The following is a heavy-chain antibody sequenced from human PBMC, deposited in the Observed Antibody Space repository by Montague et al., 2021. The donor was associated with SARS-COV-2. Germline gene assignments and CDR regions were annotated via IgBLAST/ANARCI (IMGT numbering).Heavy chain of an antibody. Sequence: SETLSLTCAVRGESFSGYFWTWIRQPPGKGLEWIGDTTHAGETKYSPSLKSRVSISADKSKRQFSLKLDSVTAADTAVYYCARCQSNLEYWGQGALVTVSS. J-gene: IGHJ4*02. CDR2: TTHAGET. CDR3: ARCQSNLEY. CDR1: GESFSGYF. V-gene: IGHV4-34*01.